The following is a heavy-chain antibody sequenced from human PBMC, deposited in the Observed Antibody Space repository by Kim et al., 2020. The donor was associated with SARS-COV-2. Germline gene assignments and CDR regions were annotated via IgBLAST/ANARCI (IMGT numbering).Heavy chain of an antibody. J-gene: IGHJ5*02. CDR1: GYSFPNSW. V-gene: IGHV5-51*01. D-gene: IGHD3-10*01. CDR2: IYPSDSDT. Sequence: GESLKISCRGSGYSFPNSWIAWVRQVPGKGLEWMGIIYPSDSDTKYSPSFQGQVTISVDKSINTAYLQWGSLKASDTAIYYCARLRGWEFPNWLDPWGQGTLVTVSS. CDR3: ARLRGWEFPNWLDP.